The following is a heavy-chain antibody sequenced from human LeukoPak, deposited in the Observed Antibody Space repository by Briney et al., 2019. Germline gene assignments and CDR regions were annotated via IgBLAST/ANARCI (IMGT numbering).Heavy chain of an antibody. CDR3: ATRYSYGQTRWFDP. D-gene: IGHD5-18*01. J-gene: IGHJ5*02. CDR1: GYTLTELS. V-gene: IGHV1-24*01. CDR2: FDPEDGET. Sequence: ASVKVSCKVSGYTLTELSMHRVRQAPGKGLEWMGGFDPEDGETIYAQKFQGRVTMTEDTSTDTAYMELSSLRSEDTAVYYCATRYSYGQTRWFDPWGQGTLVTVSS.